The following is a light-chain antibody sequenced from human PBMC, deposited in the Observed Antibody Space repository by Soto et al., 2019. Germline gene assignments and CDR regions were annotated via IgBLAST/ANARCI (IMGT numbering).Light chain of an antibody. CDR1: QSVSNNF. V-gene: IGKV3-20*01. CDR2: GAS. J-gene: IGKJ4*02. Sequence: EIVLTQSPGTLSLSPGESATLSCRASQSVSNNFLAWYRQKPGQAPRLLIFGASSRATDIPDRFSGSGSGADFTLTIRRLEPEDFAVYYCHQYGRSPATFGPGTRVEIK. CDR3: HQYGRSPAT.